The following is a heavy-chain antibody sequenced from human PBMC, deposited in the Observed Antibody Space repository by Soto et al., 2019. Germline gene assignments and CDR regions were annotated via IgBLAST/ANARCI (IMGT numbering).Heavy chain of an antibody. V-gene: IGHV4-30-4*01. CDR1: GGSISSGDYY. D-gene: IGHD3-10*01. J-gene: IGHJ6*02. CDR2: IYYSGST. Sequence: PSETLSLTCTVSGGSISSGDYYWSWIRQPPGKGLEWIGYIYYSGSTYYNPSLKSRVTISVDTSKNQCSLKLSSVTAADTAVYYSERDPFFGVYYRSGEPYYYYGMDVWGQGTTVTVSS. CDR3: ERDPFFGVYYRSGEPYYYYGMDV.